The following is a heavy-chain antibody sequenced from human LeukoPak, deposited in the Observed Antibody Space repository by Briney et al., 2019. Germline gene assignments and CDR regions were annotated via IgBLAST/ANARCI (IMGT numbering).Heavy chain of an antibody. CDR1: GFTFSSYE. Sequence: GGSLRLSCTASGFTFSSYEMNWVRQAPGKGLEWVSYISSGTTTIYYADSVMGRFTISRDNAKNSLYLQMNSLRAEDTAVYYCARRYCSSTSCTLDYWGQGTLVTVSS. CDR3: ARRYCSSTSCTLDY. V-gene: IGHV3-48*03. CDR2: ISSGTTTI. J-gene: IGHJ4*02. D-gene: IGHD2-2*01.